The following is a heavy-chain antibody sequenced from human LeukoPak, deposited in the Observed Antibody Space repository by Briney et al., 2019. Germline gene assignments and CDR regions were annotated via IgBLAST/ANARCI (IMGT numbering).Heavy chain of an antibody. J-gene: IGHJ4*02. CDR3: ARLRYYDSSGSLDY. Sequence: GGSLKISCQGSVYSFIPDSIHRVRHRPGKGLEWMGGIDLSESYTTYSPSFHGHVTMSHDKSLSTPSLQCSSLKAPGTAMYFCARLRYYDSSGSLDYWGQGTLVTVSS. V-gene: IGHV5-10-1*01. CDR1: VYSFIPDS. D-gene: IGHD3-22*01. CDR2: IDLSESYT.